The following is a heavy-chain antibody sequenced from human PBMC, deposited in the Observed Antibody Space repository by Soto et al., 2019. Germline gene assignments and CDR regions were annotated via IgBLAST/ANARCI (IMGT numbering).Heavy chain of an antibody. V-gene: IGHV4-30-2*01. CDR1: GGSINSGGYS. D-gene: IGHD3-22*01. Sequence: PSETLSLTCDVSGGSINSGGYSWSWIRQPPGKGLEWVGYIYQSGSTYNNPSLKSRVTISLDMSKNHVSLILKSVNIADSAIYYCARGHFDSRGYSNALDYWGQGIQVTVSS. CDR2: IYQSGST. CDR3: ARGHFDSRGYSNALDY. J-gene: IGHJ4*02.